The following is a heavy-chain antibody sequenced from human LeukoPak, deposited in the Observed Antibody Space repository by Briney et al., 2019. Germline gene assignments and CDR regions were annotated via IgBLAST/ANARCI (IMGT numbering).Heavy chain of an antibody. CDR2: IYSGGST. CDR1: GFTVSSNY. J-gene: IGHJ6*02. V-gene: IGHV3-53*01. CDR3: ARDLNDFWSGYSGNRYYYYGMDV. Sequence: GGSLRLSCAASGFTVSSNYMSWVRQAPGKGLEWVSVIYSGGSTYYADSVKGRFTISRDNSKNTLYLRMNSLRAEDTAVYYCARDLNDFWSGYSGNRYYYYGMDVWGQGTTVTVSS. D-gene: IGHD3-3*01.